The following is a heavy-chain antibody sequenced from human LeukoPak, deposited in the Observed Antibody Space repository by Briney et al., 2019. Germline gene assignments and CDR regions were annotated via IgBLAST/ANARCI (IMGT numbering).Heavy chain of an antibody. D-gene: IGHD5-18*01. J-gene: IGHJ4*02. CDR3: ARAGGYSYGYVGY. CDR2: ISSSSSYI. Sequence: GGSLGLSCAASGFTFSSYSMNWVRQAPGKGLEWVSSISSSSSYIYYADSVKGRFTISRDNAKNSLYLQMNSLRAEDTAVYYCARAGGYSYGYVGYWGQGTLVTVSS. CDR1: GFTFSSYS. V-gene: IGHV3-21*01.